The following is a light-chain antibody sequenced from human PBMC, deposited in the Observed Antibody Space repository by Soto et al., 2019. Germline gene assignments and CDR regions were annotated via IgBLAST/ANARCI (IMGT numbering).Light chain of an antibody. CDR3: QQYNNWPPWT. J-gene: IGKJ1*01. V-gene: IGKV3-15*01. Sequence: EIVMTQSPATLSVSPVERSTLSCRASQSVSSNLAWYQQKPGQAPRLLIYGASTRATGIPARFSGSGSGTGFTLTISSLQSEDFAVYYCQQYNNWPPWTFGQGTKGDIK. CDR2: GAS. CDR1: QSVSSN.